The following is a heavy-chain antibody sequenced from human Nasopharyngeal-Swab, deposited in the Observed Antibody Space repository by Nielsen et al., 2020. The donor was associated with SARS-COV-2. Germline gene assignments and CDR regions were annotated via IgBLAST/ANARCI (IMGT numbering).Heavy chain of an antibody. CDR1: GFSFSNTW. J-gene: IGHJ4*02. Sequence: GGSLRLSCVASGFSFSNTWMTWVRQIPGKGLEWVGRIRSTIDGGTTDYAAPVKGRFSISKDDSKNTLYLQMKGLETEDTGVYFCAADYDKKYQVLCLWGQGTLVTVSS. CDR2: IRSTIDGGTT. V-gene: IGHV3-15*01. D-gene: IGHD2-2*01. CDR3: AADYDKKYQVLCL.